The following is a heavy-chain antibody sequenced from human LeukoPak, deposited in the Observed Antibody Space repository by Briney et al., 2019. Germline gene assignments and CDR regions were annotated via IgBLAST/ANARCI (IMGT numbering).Heavy chain of an antibody. D-gene: IGHD3-10*01. V-gene: IGHV3-30*02. J-gene: IGHJ5*02. CDR2: IRYDGSNK. Sequence: GGSLRLSCAASGFTFSSYSMNWVRQAPGKGLEWVAFIRYDGSNKYYADSVKGRFTISRDNSKNTLYLQMNSLRAEDTAVYYCAKDRVYGITMVRGVMKASWFDPWGQGTLVTVSS. CDR1: GFTFSSYS. CDR3: AKDRVYGITMVRGVMKASWFDP.